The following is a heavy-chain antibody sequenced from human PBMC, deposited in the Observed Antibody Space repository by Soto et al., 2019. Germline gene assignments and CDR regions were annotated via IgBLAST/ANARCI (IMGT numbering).Heavy chain of an antibody. CDR1: GGTFSSYT. J-gene: IGHJ4*02. CDR3: ASGGSGSFGFDY. Sequence: QVQLVQSGAEVKKPGSSVKVSCKASGGTFSSYTISWVRQAPGQGLEWMGRIIPILGIANYAQKFQGRVTIXAXXSTSTAYMELSSLRSEDTAVYYCASGGSGSFGFDYWGQGTLVTVSS. D-gene: IGHD3-10*01. V-gene: IGHV1-69*02. CDR2: IIPILGIA.